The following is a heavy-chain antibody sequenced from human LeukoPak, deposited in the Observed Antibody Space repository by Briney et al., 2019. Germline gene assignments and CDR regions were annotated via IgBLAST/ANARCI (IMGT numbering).Heavy chain of an antibody. V-gene: IGHV3-33*01. CDR3: ATARNNYDYSGFSALDY. Sequence: GRSLRLSCVASGFTFSNYGMHWVRQAPGMGLEWVAVIWYDGSNKNYRDSVRGRLTISRDNFKNTLYLEMNSLRAEDTAVYYCATARNNYDYSGFSALDYWGQGTLVTVAS. CDR2: IWYDGSNK. D-gene: IGHD3-22*01. J-gene: IGHJ4*02. CDR1: GFTFSNYG.